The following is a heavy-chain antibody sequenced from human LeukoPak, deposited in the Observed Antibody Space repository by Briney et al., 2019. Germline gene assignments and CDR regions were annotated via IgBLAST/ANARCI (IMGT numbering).Heavy chain of an antibody. CDR3: SRDPYYYDSSGYYDY. V-gene: IGHV1-69*01. Sequence: SSVKVSCKASGGTFSSYAISWVRQAPGQGLEWMGGIIPIFGTANYAQKFQGRVTITADESTSTAYMELSSLRFEDKAVYYCSRDPYYYDSSGYYDYWGQGTLVTVSS. CDR1: GGTFSSYA. CDR2: IIPIFGTA. J-gene: IGHJ4*02. D-gene: IGHD3-22*01.